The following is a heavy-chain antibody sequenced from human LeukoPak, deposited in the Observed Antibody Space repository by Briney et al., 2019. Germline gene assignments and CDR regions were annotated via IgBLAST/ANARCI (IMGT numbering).Heavy chain of an antibody. Sequence: SVKVSCKASGGTFSSYAISWVRQAPGQGLEWMGGIIPIFGTANYAQKFQGRATITTDESTSTAYMELSSLRSEDTAVYYCARAPSYYGSGSYYSGIWGQGTMVTVSS. D-gene: IGHD3-10*01. V-gene: IGHV1-69*05. J-gene: IGHJ3*02. CDR1: GGTFSSYA. CDR3: ARAPSYYGSGSYYSGI. CDR2: IIPIFGTA.